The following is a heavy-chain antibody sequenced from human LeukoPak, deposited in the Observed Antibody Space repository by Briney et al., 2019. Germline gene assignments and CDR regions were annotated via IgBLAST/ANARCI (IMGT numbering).Heavy chain of an antibody. CDR2: IWYDGSNK. V-gene: IGHV3-33*01. J-gene: IGHJ4*02. D-gene: IGHD5-18*01. Sequence: GGSLRLSCAASGFTFSSYGMHWVRQAPGKGLEWVAVIWYDGSNKYYADSVKGRFTISRDNSKNTLYLQMNSLRAEDTAVYYCARGAWIQLEDHFDYWGQGTLVTVSS. CDR3: ARGAWIQLEDHFDY. CDR1: GFTFSSYG.